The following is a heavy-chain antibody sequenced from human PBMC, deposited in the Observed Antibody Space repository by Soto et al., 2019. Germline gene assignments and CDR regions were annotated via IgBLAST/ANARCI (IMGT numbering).Heavy chain of an antibody. V-gene: IGHV3-30-3*01. J-gene: IGHJ4*02. D-gene: IGHD6-19*01. CDR3: ARDPGIAVAGIDY. CDR2: ISYDGSNK. CDR1: GFTFSSYS. Sequence: GGSLRLSCAASGFTFSSYSLRWVRQAPGKGLERVAVISYDGSNKYYADSVKGRFTISRDNSKNTLYLQMNSLRAEDTAVYYCARDPGIAVAGIDYWGQGTLVTVSS.